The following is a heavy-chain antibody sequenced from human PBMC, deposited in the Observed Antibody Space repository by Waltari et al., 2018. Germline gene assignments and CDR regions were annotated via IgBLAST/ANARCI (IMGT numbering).Heavy chain of an antibody. CDR3: ARDKGKYSSWYGVGFDP. CDR2: INPRRGGT. Sequence: QVQLVQYGAEVKKPGASVKVSCKASGYTFTGYYMHWVRQAPGQGLEWMGLINPRRGGTNYAQKFQVRVTMTIDTSISTACMDLSRLISDGTAVYYCARDKGKYSSWYGVGFDPWGQGTLVTVSS. CDR1: GYTFTGYY. D-gene: IGHD6-13*01. J-gene: IGHJ5*02. V-gene: IGHV1-2*02.